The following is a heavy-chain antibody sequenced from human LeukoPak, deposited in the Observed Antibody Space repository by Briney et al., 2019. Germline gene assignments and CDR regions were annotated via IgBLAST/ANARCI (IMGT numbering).Heavy chain of an antibody. J-gene: IGHJ4*02. CDR1: GFTFSDYS. CDR2: ISTSSSIV. CDR3: AKGSSGARPYFFDY. V-gene: IGHV3-48*01. Sequence: GGSLRLSCAASGFTFSDYSMNWVRQATGKGLEWVSYISTSSSIVYYADSVKGRFTISRDNAKKSLYLQMNSLRAEDTAVYYCAKGSSGARPYFFDYWGQGTLITVSS.